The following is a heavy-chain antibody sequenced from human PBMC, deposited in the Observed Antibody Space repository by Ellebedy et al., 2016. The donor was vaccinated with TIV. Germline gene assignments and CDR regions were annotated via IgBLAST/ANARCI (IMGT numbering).Heavy chain of an antibody. CDR2: ISGSGVKT. CDR3: AGFRGEAVAGNWFDP. J-gene: IGHJ5*02. D-gene: IGHD6-19*01. V-gene: IGHV3-23*01. Sequence: GESLKISCAASGFTFSTYWMGWVRQAPGKGLEWVSHISGSGVKTYYADPVRGRFSISRDNSKNTLYLQMNSLRADDTAVYYCAGFRGEAVAGNWFDPWGQGTLVTVSS. CDR1: GFTFSTYW.